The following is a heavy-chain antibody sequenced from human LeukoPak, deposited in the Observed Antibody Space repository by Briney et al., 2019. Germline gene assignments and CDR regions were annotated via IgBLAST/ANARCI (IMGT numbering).Heavy chain of an antibody. J-gene: IGHJ5*02. Sequence: GGSLRLSCAASGFTFSSYGMHWVRQAPGKGLEWVAVIWYDGSNKYYADPVKGRFTISRDNSKNTLYLQMNSLRAEDTAVYYCAKSREDWFDPWGQGTLVTVSS. CDR3: AKSREDWFDP. CDR2: IWYDGSNK. D-gene: IGHD1-26*01. V-gene: IGHV3-30*02. CDR1: GFTFSSYG.